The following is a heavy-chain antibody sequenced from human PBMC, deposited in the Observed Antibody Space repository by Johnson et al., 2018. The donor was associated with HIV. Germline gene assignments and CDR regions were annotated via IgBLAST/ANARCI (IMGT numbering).Heavy chain of an antibody. CDR3: AGGRGAFDI. J-gene: IGHJ3*02. Sequence: QVQLVESGGGLVKPGGSLRLSCAASGFTFSNYAMSWVRQAPGKGLEWVGVISYDGNKQYYADSVRGRFTISRDISKNTLYLQMDSLRAEDTAVYYCAGGRGAFDIWGQGTTVTVSS. D-gene: IGHD2-15*01. CDR2: ISYDGNKQ. V-gene: IGHV3-30*04. CDR1: GFTFSNYA.